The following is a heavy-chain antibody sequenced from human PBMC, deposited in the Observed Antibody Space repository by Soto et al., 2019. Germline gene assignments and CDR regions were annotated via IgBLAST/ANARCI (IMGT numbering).Heavy chain of an antibody. CDR1: GYTFSYYW. J-gene: IGHJ4*02. CDR3: TKDTFGAEDS. Sequence: EVQLVESGGALVQPGGSLRLSCAASGYTFSYYWMHWIHQAPGKGLMWVSRINGDGSITNYADSVKGRFTISRDNAKNTLYLQMNSLTAEDTAVYYCTKDTFGAEDSWGQGALVTVSS. D-gene: IGHD3-16*01. V-gene: IGHV3-74*01. CDR2: INGDGSIT.